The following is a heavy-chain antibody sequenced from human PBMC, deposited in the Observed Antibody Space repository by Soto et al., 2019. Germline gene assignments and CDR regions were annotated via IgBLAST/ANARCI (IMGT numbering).Heavy chain of an antibody. CDR2: IVAGSGNT. V-gene: IGHV1-58*01. J-gene: IGHJ6*02. CDR3: AAGRTGGSYYGTDV. D-gene: IGHD2-2*01. Sequence: SVKVSCKVSGFTFSDSAVQWVRQARGQGLEWIGWIVAGSGNTNYAQNFQERVTITRDMSTSTAYMVLSSLRSDDTAVYYCAAGRTGGSYYGTDVWGQGTTVTV. CDR1: GFTFSDSA.